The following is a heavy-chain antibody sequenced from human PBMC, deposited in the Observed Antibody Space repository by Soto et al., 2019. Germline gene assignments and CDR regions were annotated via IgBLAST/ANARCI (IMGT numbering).Heavy chain of an antibody. CDR1: GYTFTSYA. V-gene: IGHV7-4-1*01. Sequence: ASVKVSCKASGYTFTSYAMNWVRQAPGQGLEWMGWINTNTGNPTYAQGFTGRFVFSLDTSVSTAYLQICSLKAEDTAVYYCARRIVVVAAATLLLYYGMDVWGQGTTVTVSS. CDR2: INTNTGNP. J-gene: IGHJ6*02. D-gene: IGHD2-15*01. CDR3: ARRIVVVAAATLLLYYGMDV.